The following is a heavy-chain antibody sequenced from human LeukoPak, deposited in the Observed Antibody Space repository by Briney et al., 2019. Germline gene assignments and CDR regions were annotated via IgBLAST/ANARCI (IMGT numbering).Heavy chain of an antibody. J-gene: IGHJ4*02. V-gene: IGHV3-23*01. CDR3: AKDRWCFDY. D-gene: IGHD2-8*02. CDR1: GFTVSTNY. Sequence: GGSLRLSCAASGFTVSTNYMTWVRQAPGKGLEWVSGISGSGGSTYYADSVKGRFTISRDNSKNTLYLQMNSLRAEDSAVYYCAKDRWCFDYWGQGTLVTVSS. CDR2: ISGSGGST.